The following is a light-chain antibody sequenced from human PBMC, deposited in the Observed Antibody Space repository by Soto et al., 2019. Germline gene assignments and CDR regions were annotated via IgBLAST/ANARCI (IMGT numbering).Light chain of an antibody. Sequence: DIQMTQSPSSLSASVGDRVTITCRASQGIRNYLCWYQQKPGKAPMRLIYAASSLHSGVPSRFSGSGSGTEFTLTISSLQPKDFATYYCLQHNSYPRGFGQGTRLEIK. CDR2: AAS. J-gene: IGKJ5*01. CDR3: LQHNSYPRG. V-gene: IGKV1-17*01. CDR1: QGIRNY.